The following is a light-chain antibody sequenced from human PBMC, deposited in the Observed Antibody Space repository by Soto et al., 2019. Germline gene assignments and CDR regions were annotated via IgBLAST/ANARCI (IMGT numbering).Light chain of an antibody. J-gene: IGLJ1*01. V-gene: IGLV1-40*01. CDR1: SSNIGAGYD. Sequence: QSVLTQPPSMSGAPGQRVTISCTGSSSNIGAGYDVHWYQQHPGTAPKLLIFDNNNRPSGVPDRFSGSKSDTSASLAITGLQAEDEADYYCSSYTSSSTYVFGTGTKLTVL. CDR2: DNN. CDR3: SSYTSSSTYV.